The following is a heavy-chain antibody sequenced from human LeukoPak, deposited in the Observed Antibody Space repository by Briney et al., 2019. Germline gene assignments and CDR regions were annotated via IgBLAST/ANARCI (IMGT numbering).Heavy chain of an antibody. V-gene: IGHV3-23*01. CDR3: ASPRGGYSYGPLDY. D-gene: IGHD5-18*01. Sequence: TGGSLRLSCAASGFTFSSYAMSWVRQAPGKGLEWVSAISGSGGSTYYADSVKGRFTISRDNSKNTLYLQMNSLRAEDTAVYYCASPRGGYSYGPLDYWGQGTLVTVSS. CDR1: GFTFSSYA. J-gene: IGHJ4*02. CDR2: ISGSGGST.